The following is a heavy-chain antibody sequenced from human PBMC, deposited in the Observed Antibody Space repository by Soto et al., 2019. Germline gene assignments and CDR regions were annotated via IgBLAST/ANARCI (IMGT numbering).Heavy chain of an antibody. CDR3: ARDYPTVGGLGVVTTLQELSYNWFDP. V-gene: IGHV1-46*01. CDR1: GYTFTSYY. D-gene: IGHD3-3*01. J-gene: IGHJ5*02. Sequence: ASVKVSCKASGYTFTSYYMHWVRQAPGQGLEWMGIINPSGGSTSYAQKFQGRVTMTRDTSTSTVYMELSSLRSEDTAVYYCARDYPTVGGLGVVTTLQELSYNWFDPWGQGTLVTVSS. CDR2: INPSGGST.